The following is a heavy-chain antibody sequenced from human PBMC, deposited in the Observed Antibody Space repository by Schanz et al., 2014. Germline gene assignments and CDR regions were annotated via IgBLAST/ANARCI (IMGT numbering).Heavy chain of an antibody. V-gene: IGHV3-11*01. CDR2: ITSGSAK. J-gene: IGHJ4*02. CDR1: GFTFGDYY. Sequence: VQLVESGGGLVQSGGSLRLSCAASGFTFGDYYMTWVRQAPGKGLEWVSYITSGSAKFYADSVKGRFTISRDNAKNSLYLQMNSLRAEDTAVYYCAREKRRTEVVLDHWGQGTLVTVS. CDR3: AREKRRTEVVLDH.